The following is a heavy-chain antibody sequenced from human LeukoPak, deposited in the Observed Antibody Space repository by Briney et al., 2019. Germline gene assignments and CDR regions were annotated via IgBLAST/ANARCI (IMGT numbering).Heavy chain of an antibody. CDR1: GGSFSGYY. D-gene: IGHD2-15*01. V-gene: IGHV4-34*01. Sequence: SETLSLTCAVYGGSFSGYYWSWIRQPPGKGLEWIGEINHSGSTNYNPSLKSRVTISVDTSKNQFSLKLSSVTAADTAVYYCARGPYCSGGSCYPPYYYYYYMDVWGKGTTVTVSS. J-gene: IGHJ6*03. CDR3: ARGPYCSGGSCYPPYYYYYYMDV. CDR2: INHSGST.